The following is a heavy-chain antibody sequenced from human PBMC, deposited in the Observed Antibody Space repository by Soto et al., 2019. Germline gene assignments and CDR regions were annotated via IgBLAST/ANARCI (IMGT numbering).Heavy chain of an antibody. D-gene: IGHD1-1*01. CDR1: GYTFTSYG. Sequence: QVQLVQSGAEVKKPGASVKVSCKASGYTFTSYGISWVRQAPGQGLEWMGWISAYNGNTNYAQKFQGRVTITADESTSTAYMELSSLRSEDTAVYYCARDSEYNWNDVYYYYGMDVWGQGTTVTVSS. CDR3: ARDSEYNWNDVYYYYGMDV. V-gene: IGHV1-18*04. CDR2: ISAYNGNT. J-gene: IGHJ6*02.